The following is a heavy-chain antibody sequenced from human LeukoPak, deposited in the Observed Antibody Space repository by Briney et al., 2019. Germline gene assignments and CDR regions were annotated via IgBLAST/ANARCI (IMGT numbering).Heavy chain of an antibody. J-gene: IGHJ4*02. D-gene: IGHD5-18*01. CDR2: IYYSGST. CDR3: ARDRHSTGPFDY. Sequence: PSETLSLTCTVSGGSISSYYWSWIRQPPGKGLEWIGYIYYSGSTNYNPSLKSRVMISVDTSKTQFSLKLSSVTAADTAVYYCARDRHSTGPFDYWGQGTLVTVSS. CDR1: GGSISSYY. V-gene: IGHV4-59*01.